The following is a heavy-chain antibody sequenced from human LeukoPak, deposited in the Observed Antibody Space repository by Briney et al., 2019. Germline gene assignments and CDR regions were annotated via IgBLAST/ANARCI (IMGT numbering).Heavy chain of an antibody. Sequence: QSGGSLRLSCEASGFTFSTYAMSWVRQPPGKGLQWVSGISGSDSGTYYTDSVKGRFTISRDNSKNTVYLEIDNLRAEDTAVYYCAMCMSGTGVCLNFDSWGQGILVTVSS. V-gene: IGHV3-23*01. CDR2: ISGSDSGT. CDR1: GFTFSTYA. J-gene: IGHJ4*02. CDR3: AMCMSGTGVCLNFDS. D-gene: IGHD2-8*02.